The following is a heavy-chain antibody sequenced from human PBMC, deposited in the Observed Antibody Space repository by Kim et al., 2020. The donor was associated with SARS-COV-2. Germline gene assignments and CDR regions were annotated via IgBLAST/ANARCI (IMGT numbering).Heavy chain of an antibody. V-gene: IGHV4-31*03. D-gene: IGHD5-18*01. CDR3: ARVPVDTAMVSFDP. CDR2: IYYSGST. CDR1: GGSISSGGYY. Sequence: SETLPLTCTVSGGSISSGGYYWSWIRQHPGKGLEWIGYIYYSGSTYYNPSLKSRVTISVDTSKNQFSLKLSSVTAADTAVYYCARVPVDTAMVSFDPWGQGTLVTVSS. J-gene: IGHJ5*02.